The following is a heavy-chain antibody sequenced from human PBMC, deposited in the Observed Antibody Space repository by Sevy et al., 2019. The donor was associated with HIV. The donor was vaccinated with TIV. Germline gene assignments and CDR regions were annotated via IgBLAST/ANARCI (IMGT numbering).Heavy chain of an antibody. CDR2: VSGSGGKT. CDR1: GFTFSNYA. Sequence: GGSLRLSCAASGFTFSNYALSWVRQAPGKGLEWVSAVSGSGGKTYYADSVKGRFTISRDTSNNTLFLHMNSLRAEDTAVYYCATHRRRDGDSYGAFDIWGQGTMVTVSS. V-gene: IGHV3-23*01. CDR3: ATHRRRDGDSYGAFDI. J-gene: IGHJ3*02. D-gene: IGHD3-10*01.